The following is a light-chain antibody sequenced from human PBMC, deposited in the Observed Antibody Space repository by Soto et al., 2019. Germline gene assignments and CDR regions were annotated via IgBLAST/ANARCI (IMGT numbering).Light chain of an antibody. CDR2: AVS. J-gene: IGKJ1*01. Sequence: DIHMTHSPSSLSASLGYIVTITCRASQPIARYLNWYQQKPGEAPQLLIYAVSNLHSGVPSRFSGSGSGTDFALTISSLQTEDFATYYCQQSYSTQTFGQGTKVDIK. CDR3: QQSYSTQT. V-gene: IGKV1-39*01. CDR1: QPIARY.